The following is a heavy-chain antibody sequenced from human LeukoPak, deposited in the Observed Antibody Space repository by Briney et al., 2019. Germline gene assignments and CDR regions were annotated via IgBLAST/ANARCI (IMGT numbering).Heavy chain of an antibody. V-gene: IGHV3-21*04. CDR3: ARGVDVDIVATSQGDY. Sequence: GGSLRLSCAASGFTFSSYSMNWVRQAPGKGLEWVSSISSSSSYIYYADSVKGRFTISRDNAKNSLYLQMNSLRAEDTAVYYCARGVDVDIVATSQGDYWGQGTLVTVSS. CDR1: GFTFSSYS. J-gene: IGHJ4*02. CDR2: ISSSSSYI. D-gene: IGHD5-12*01.